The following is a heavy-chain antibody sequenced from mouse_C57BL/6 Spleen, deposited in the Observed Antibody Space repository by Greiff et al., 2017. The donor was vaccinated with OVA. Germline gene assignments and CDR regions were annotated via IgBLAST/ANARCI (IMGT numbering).Heavy chain of an antibody. CDR2: IHPNSGST. V-gene: IGHV1-64*01. D-gene: IGHD1-1*01. J-gene: IGHJ2*01. Sequence: QVQLKQPGAELVKPGASVKLSCKASGYTFTSYWMHWVKQRPGQGLEWIGMIHPNSGSTNYNEKFKSKATLTVDKSSSTAYMQLSSLTSEDSAVYYCARIYYGPYYFDYWGQGTTLTVSS. CDR1: GYTFTSYW. CDR3: ARIYYGPYYFDY.